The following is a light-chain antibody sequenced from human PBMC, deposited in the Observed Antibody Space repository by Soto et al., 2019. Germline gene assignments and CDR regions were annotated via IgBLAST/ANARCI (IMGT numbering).Light chain of an antibody. Sequence: DIQMTQSPSTMSASVGDRVTITCRASQSISSYLNWYQQKPGKAPKLLIYAASSLQSGVPSRFSGSGSGTDFTLTISSLQHEDFATYYCQQNYSTTRTFGQGTKVDIK. CDR3: QQNYSTTRT. J-gene: IGKJ1*01. CDR1: QSISSY. V-gene: IGKV1-39*01. CDR2: AAS.